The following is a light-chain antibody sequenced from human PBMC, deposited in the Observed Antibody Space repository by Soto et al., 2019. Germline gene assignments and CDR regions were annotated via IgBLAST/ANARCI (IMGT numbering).Light chain of an antibody. V-gene: IGKV3-20*01. CDR1: QYVRSNY. J-gene: IGKJ1*01. CDR3: QQYGDSPWT. Sequence: EIVLTQSPGTLSLSPGERATLSCRASQYVRSNYVAWYQQKRGQTPRLLIYITSSRVPGIPERFRGSGSGTVFTLTISRLEPEDFAVYFCQQYGDSPWTFGQGTKVEMK. CDR2: ITS.